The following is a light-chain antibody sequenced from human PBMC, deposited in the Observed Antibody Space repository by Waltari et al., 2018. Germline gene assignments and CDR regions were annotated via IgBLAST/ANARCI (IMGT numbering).Light chain of an antibody. CDR1: QSVLYSPNNNNY. J-gene: IGKJ1*01. CDR2: WAS. CDR3: RQYYSAPHT. V-gene: IGKV4-1*01. Sequence: DIVMPESPDFLAVSQGERPTLNRKAIQSVLYSPNNNNYLAWDQRKPGQPPKLLLYWASTRESGVPDRFSGSASGTDFTLTISSLQPEDVAVYYCRQYYSAPHTFGQGTRVEIK.